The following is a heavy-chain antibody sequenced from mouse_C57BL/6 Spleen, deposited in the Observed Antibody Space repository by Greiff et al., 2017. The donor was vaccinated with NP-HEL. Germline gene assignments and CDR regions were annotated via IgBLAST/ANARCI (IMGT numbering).Heavy chain of an antibody. J-gene: IGHJ4*01. Sequence: VQRVESGAELARPGASVKLSCKASGYTFTSYGISWVKQRTGQGLEWIGEIYPRSGNTYYNEKFKGKATLTADKSSSTAYMELRSLTSEDSAVYFCAIPTVVAPYYAMDYWGQGTSVTVSS. CDR1: GYTFTSYG. CDR3: AIPTVVAPYYAMDY. D-gene: IGHD1-1*01. V-gene: IGHV1-81*01. CDR2: IYPRSGNT.